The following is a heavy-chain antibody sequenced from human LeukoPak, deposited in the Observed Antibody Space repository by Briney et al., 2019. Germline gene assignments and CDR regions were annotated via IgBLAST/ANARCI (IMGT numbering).Heavy chain of an antibody. J-gene: IGHJ4*02. CDR2: MNPNSGNT. CDR3: ARERAFYDRSGYYYAASDF. CDR1: GYTFTSYD. Sequence: ASVKVSCKTSGYTFTSYDINWVRQATGQGLEWMGWMNPNSGNTGYAQKFQGRVTMTRNTSISTAYMELSSLRSEDTAVYYCARERAFYDRSGYYYAASDFWGQGTLVTVSS. D-gene: IGHD3-22*01. V-gene: IGHV1-8*01.